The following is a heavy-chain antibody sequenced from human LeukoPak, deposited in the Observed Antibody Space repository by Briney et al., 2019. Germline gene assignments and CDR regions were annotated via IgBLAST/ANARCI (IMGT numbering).Heavy chain of an antibody. CDR2: IKQDGSAK. V-gene: IGHV3-7*01. J-gene: IGHJ4*02. CDR3: VRDNSGWSPGHY. CDR1: GFTFSSYW. D-gene: IGHD6-19*01. Sequence: GGSLRLSCAASGFTFSSYWMSWVRQAPGKGLEWVADIKQDGSAKYYVDSVRGRFTISRDNAKNSLYMEMNSLRAEDTAVYYCVRDNSGWSPGHYWGQGTLVTVSS.